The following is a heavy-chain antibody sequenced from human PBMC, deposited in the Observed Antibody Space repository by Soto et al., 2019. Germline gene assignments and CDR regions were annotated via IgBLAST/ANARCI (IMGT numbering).Heavy chain of an antibody. CDR2: IWYDGSNK. CDR1: GFTFSSYG. D-gene: IGHD6-6*01. Sequence: PGGSLRLSCAASGFTFSSYGMHWVRQAPGKGLEWVAVIWYDGSNKYYADSVKGRFTISRDNSKNTLYLQMNSLRAEDTAVYYCARVPEEYSSSYGWGQGTLVTVSS. CDR3: ARVPEEYSSSYG. J-gene: IGHJ4*02. V-gene: IGHV3-33*01.